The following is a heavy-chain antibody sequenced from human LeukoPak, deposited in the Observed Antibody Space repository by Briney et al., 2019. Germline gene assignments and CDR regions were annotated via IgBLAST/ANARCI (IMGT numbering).Heavy chain of an antibody. D-gene: IGHD3-22*01. CDR2: INPNSGGT. V-gene: IGHV1-2*02. Sequence: ASVKVSCKASGYTFTGYYMHWVRQAPGQGLEWMGWINPNSGGTNYAQKFQGRVTMTRDMSTSTVYMELSSLRSEDTAVYYCARARPGYYDSSFDIWGQGTMVTVSS. CDR1: GYTFTGYY. J-gene: IGHJ3*02. CDR3: ARARPGYYDSSFDI.